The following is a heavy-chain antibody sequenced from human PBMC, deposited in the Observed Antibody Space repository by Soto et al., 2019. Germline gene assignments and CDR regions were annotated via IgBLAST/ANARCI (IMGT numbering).Heavy chain of an antibody. D-gene: IGHD3-22*01. CDR1: GFTLSSYE. Sequence: GGSLRLSCAASGFTLSSYEMNWVRQAPGKGLEWVSYISSSGSTIYYADSVKGRFTISSDNAKNSLYMQMNSLRAEDTAVYYCARDRDYYDSSGYCDYWGQGTLVTVSS. V-gene: IGHV3-48*03. CDR3: ARDRDYYDSSGYCDY. J-gene: IGHJ4*02. CDR2: ISSSGSTI.